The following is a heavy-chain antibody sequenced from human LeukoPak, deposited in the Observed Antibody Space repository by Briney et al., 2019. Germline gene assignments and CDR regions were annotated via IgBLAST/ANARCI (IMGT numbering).Heavy chain of an antibody. CDR2: IREDGSEK. J-gene: IGHJ6*03. CDR3: ARLNYDFWSGVWEGYYMDV. Sequence: GGSLRLSCAASGFTFSSYWMTWVRKAPGKGLEWVANIREDGSEKYYVDSVKGRFTVSRDNAKNSLYLQVNSLRAEDTAVYYCARLNYDFWSGVWEGYYMDVWGKGTTVTVSS. V-gene: IGHV3-7*01. D-gene: IGHD3-3*01. CDR1: GFTFSSYW.